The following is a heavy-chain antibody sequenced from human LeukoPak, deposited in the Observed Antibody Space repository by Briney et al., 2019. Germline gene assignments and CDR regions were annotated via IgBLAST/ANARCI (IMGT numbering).Heavy chain of an antibody. D-gene: IGHD2-15*01. J-gene: IGHJ4*02. CDR2: IYYSGST. V-gene: IGHV4-59*01. CDR1: GDSIRTYY. Sequence: SETLSLTCTVSGDSIRTYYWSWIRLPPGKGPEWIGYIYYSGSTNYNSSLKSRVTISVDTSKNQFSLKLNSVTAADTAVYYCARGCSSGTCPLDYWGQGTLVTVSS. CDR3: ARGCSSGTCPLDY.